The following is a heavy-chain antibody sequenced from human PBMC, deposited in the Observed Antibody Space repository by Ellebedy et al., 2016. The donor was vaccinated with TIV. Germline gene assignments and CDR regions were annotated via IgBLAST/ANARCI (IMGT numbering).Heavy chain of an antibody. D-gene: IGHD6-25*01. CDR2: IYPGDSDT. J-gene: IGHJ4*02. CDR1: GFSFTSYW. CDR3: ARANNRGYSVYLDS. V-gene: IGHV5-51*01. Sequence: GESLKISCKGSGFSFTSYWIAWVRQMHGKGLEWMGLIYPGDSDTRYSPSFQGQVTIAADKSISTAYRQWSSLKASDIAMYYCARANNRGYSVYLDSWGQGTLVTVSS.